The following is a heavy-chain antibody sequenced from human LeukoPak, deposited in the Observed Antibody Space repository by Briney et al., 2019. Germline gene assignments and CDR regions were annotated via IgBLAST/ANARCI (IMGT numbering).Heavy chain of an antibody. Sequence: PSETLSLTCTVSGGSISPYHWSWIRQPPGKGLEWLGYIYYSGNTDYNPSLKSRVAISVDTSKNQFSLKLSSVTAADTAVYYCARSTGSTMFIDYWGQGTLVTVSS. V-gene: IGHV4-59*01. CDR3: ARSTGSTMFIDY. D-gene: IGHD3-10*02. J-gene: IGHJ4*02. CDR2: IYYSGNT. CDR1: GGSISPYH.